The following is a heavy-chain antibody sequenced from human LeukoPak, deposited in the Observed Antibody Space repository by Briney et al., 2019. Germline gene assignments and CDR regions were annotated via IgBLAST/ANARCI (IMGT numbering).Heavy chain of an antibody. CDR1: GGSISSGSYC. CDR3: AGEGATSFDY. CDR2: IYTSGST. V-gene: IGHV4-61*02. Sequence: PSETLSLTCTVSGGSISSGSYCWSWIRQPAGKGLEWIGRIYTSGSTNYNPSLKSRVTISVDTSKNQFSLKLSSVTAADTAVYYCAGEGATSFDYWGQGTLVTVSS. D-gene: IGHD1-26*01. J-gene: IGHJ4*02.